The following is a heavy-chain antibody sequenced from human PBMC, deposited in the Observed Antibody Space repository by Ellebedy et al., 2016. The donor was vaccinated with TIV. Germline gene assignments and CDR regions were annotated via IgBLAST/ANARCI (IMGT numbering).Heavy chain of an antibody. CDR1: GGSIGNYF. CDR2: IYYSGST. D-gene: IGHD3-10*01. V-gene: IGHV4-59*12. CDR3: ARAPRVRGLRAFDI. Sequence: SETLSLXXTVSGGSIGNYFWSWIRQAPGKGLEWIGYIYYSGSTKLNPSLKSRVTISVDTSKNQLSLQLRSVTAADTAVYYCARAPRVRGLRAFDIWGQGTMVTVSS. J-gene: IGHJ3*02.